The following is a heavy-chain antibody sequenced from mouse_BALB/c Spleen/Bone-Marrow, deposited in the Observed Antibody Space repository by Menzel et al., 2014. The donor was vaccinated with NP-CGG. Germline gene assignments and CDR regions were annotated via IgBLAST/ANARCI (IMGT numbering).Heavy chain of an antibody. CDR2: ILPGSGST. D-gene: IGHD2-1*01. CDR1: GYTFSSYW. J-gene: IGHJ3*01. V-gene: IGHV1-9*01. CDR3: ARNGNSPAWFAY. Sequence: QVQLQQSGAELMEPVASVKISCKATGYTFSSYWIEWVKQRPGHGLEWIGEILPGSGSTNYNEKFKGKATFTADTSSNTAYMQLSSLTSEDSAVYYCARNGNSPAWFAYWGQGTLVTVSA.